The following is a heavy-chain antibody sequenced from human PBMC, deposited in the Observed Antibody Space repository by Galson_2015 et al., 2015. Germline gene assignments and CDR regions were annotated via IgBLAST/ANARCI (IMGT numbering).Heavy chain of an antibody. D-gene: IGHD7-27*01. CDR3: ARDAGPNWDDFDY. CDR1: GDSVSSNSAA. V-gene: IGHV6-1*01. J-gene: IGHJ4*02. CDR2: TSYRSKWYN. Sequence: CAISGDSVSSNSAAWNWIRQSPSRGLEWLGRTSYRSKWYNHYAVSAKGRITINPDTSKNQFSLQPNSVTPEDTAVYYCARDAGPNWDDFDYWGQGTLVTVSS.